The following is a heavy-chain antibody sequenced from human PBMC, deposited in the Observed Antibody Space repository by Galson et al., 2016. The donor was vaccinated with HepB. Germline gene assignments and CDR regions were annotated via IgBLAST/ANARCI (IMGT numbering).Heavy chain of an antibody. CDR2: INPDDSDV. CDR3: ARKCSDPSPFINCFEI. Sequence: QSGAEVKKAGESLKISCQASGYKFSSYWIGWVRQMPGKGLEWMGIINPDDSDVRYSPSFQGQVTISADKSISTACLQLSGLKASDTGMYYCARKCSDPSPFINCFEIWGQGTLVTVSS. D-gene: IGHD2-21*01. CDR1: GYKFSSYW. V-gene: IGHV5-51*01. J-gene: IGHJ4*02.